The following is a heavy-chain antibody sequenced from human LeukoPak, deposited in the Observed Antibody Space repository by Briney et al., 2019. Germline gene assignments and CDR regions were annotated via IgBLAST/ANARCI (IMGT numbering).Heavy chain of an antibody. CDR3: ARVTLRQGIDY. J-gene: IGHJ4*02. Sequence: PSETLSLTCTASGGSISSFYWSWIRQPPGKGLEWIGRIYTSGSTNYNPSLKRRVTMSVDKSKNQFSLNLSSVTAADTAVYYCARVTLRQGIDYWGQGTLVTVSS. CDR1: GGSISSFY. CDR2: IYTSGST. D-gene: IGHD2-21*02. V-gene: IGHV4-4*07.